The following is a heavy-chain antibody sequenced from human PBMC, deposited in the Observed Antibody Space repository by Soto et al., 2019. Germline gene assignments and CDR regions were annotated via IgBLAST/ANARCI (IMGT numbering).Heavy chain of an antibody. J-gene: IGHJ4*02. D-gene: IGHD3-9*01. CDR1: GFSLSNIRMG. CDR3: ARLDHSRVI. V-gene: IGHV2-26*01. CDR2: IFSNDDK. Sequence: QVTLEESGPVLVRPTETLTLTCTVSGFSLSNIRMGVSWIRQPPGKALEWLAHIFSNDDKSYSPSLKSRVRVSKDTSKSQVVLIMTSMDRMDTGTYYCARLDHSRVIWSQGTLVTFSS.